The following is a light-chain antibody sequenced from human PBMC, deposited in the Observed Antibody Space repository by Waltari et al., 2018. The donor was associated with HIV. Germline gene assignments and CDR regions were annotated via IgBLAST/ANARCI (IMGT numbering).Light chain of an antibody. CDR2: EVS. Sequence: QSALTQPASVSGSPGQSITISCTGPRSDVGGYNYVSWYQQHTGKAPKLMIYEVSNRPSGVSNRFSGSKSGNTASLTISGLQAEDEADYYCISYTSSSTLLYVFGTGTKVTVL. V-gene: IGLV2-14*01. CDR1: RSDVGGYNY. CDR3: ISYTSSSTLLYV. J-gene: IGLJ1*01.